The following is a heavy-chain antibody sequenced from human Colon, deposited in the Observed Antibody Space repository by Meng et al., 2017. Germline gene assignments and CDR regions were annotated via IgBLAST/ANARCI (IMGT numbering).Heavy chain of an antibody. Sequence: EVQLGESGGGLVKPGGSLRLSGAASGFTLTGYSMNWVRQAPGKGLEWVSSISSTTRYIYYADSLKGRFTISRDNAKNSLYLQMNSLRAEDTAVYYCAREGAVVTTIGGGYFDYWGQGILVTVSS. V-gene: IGHV3-21*01. D-gene: IGHD2-21*02. CDR3: AREGAVVTTIGGGYFDY. CDR2: ISSTTRYI. J-gene: IGHJ4*02. CDR1: GFTLTGYS.